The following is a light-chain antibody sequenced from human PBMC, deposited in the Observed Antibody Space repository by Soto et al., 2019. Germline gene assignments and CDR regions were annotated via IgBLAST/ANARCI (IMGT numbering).Light chain of an antibody. CDR1: QDINKN. V-gene: IGKV1-33*01. Sequence: DIQMPQSPSCLCTSVGDRVTLTCQASQDINKNLIWYQQKPAKHPTLLLYDASDLEAGGLSNFSGSGSWTSFTFTISSLLHEDYATYYFQQQYSRSLTFGQGTRLEIK. J-gene: IGKJ5*01. CDR3: QQQYSRSLT. CDR2: DAS.